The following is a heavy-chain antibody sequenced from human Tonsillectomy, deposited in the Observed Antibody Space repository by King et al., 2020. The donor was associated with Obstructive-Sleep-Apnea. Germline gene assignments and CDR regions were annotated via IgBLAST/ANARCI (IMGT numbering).Heavy chain of an antibody. CDR1: GGSVSRRSSS. CDR2: VFYSGSS. J-gene: IGHJ4*02. Sequence: LQLQESGPGLVKPSETVSLTCTVSGGSVSRRSSSWGWIRQPPGKGLEGIGSVFYSGSSYYNPSLKRRLSISLDPSKNQFSLKLSSVTAADTAIYYCARGYYDSSGYYPPFDAWGQGTLVTVSP. V-gene: IGHV4-39*07. D-gene: IGHD3-22*01. CDR3: ARGYYDSSGYYPPFDA.